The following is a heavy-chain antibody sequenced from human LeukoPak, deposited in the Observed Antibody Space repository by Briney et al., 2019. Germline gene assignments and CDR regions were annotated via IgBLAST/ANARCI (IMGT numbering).Heavy chain of an antibody. CDR1: GFTFSSYA. Sequence: PGGSLRLSCAASGFTFSSYAMSWVRQAPGKGLEWVSAIPGSGDSTNYADSVKGGFTISRDNSKNTLYLQMNSLRAEDTAVYYCAKRSAVSYGYFDYWGQGTLVTVSS. D-gene: IGHD1-26*01. V-gene: IGHV3-23*01. CDR3: AKRSAVSYGYFDY. CDR2: IPGSGDST. J-gene: IGHJ4*02.